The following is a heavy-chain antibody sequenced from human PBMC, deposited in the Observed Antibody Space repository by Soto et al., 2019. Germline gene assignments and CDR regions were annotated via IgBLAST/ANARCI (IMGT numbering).Heavy chain of an antibody. V-gene: IGHV4-31*03. D-gene: IGHD3-10*01. J-gene: IGHJ6*02. Sequence: SETLSLTCTVSGACISSPGCYWSWIRQHPGKGLEWIGYIYSSGSTYYNPSLESRLTISGDTSNNQFSLSLTSVTAADTAVYYCARARGISDSTAYYYHGMEVWGRGTTVTV. CDR1: GACISSPGCY. CDR2: IYSSGST. CDR3: ARARGISDSTAYYYHGMEV.